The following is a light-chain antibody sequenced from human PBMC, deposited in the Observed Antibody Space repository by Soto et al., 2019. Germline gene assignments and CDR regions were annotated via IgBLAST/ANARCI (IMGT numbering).Light chain of an antibody. Sequence: QAVVTQSPSASASLGASVKLTCTLSSGHSNYAIAWHQQQPEKGPRYLMKVNSDGSHNKGDGIPDRFSGSSSGAERYLTISSLQSEDEADYYCQTWGTGHWVFGGGTKVTVL. CDR2: VNSDGSH. CDR3: QTWGTGHWV. J-gene: IGLJ3*02. CDR1: SGHSNYA. V-gene: IGLV4-69*01.